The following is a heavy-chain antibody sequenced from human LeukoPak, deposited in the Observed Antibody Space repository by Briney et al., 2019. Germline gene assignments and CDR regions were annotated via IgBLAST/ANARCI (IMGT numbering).Heavy chain of an antibody. CDR2: IYTSGST. J-gene: IGHJ5*02. V-gene: IGHV4-61*02. CDR1: GGSLSSGSHY. CDR3: AREFAP. Sequence: PSETLSLTCTVSGGSLSSGSHYWTWIRQPAGKGLEWIGLIYTSGSTNYNPSLKSRISISIDTSKNQFSLKLSSVTAADTAVYYCAREFAPWGQGTLVTVSS.